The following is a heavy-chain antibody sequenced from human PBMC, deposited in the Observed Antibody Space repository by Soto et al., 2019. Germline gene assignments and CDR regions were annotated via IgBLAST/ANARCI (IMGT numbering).Heavy chain of an antibody. Sequence: VKGSGKTSGYTFTSYDINGVRQDTGEGLEWMGWMNPNSGNTGYAQKFQGRVTMTRNTSISTAYMELSSLRSEDTAVYYCARGNSGNGSADWFDPWGQGTLGTVSS. CDR1: GYTFTSYD. CDR2: MNPNSGNT. CDR3: ARGNSGNGSADWFDP. D-gene: IGHD5-12*01. V-gene: IGHV1-8*01. J-gene: IGHJ5*02.